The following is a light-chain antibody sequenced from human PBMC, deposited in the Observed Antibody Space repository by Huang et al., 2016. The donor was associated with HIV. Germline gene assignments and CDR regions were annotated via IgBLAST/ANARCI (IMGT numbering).Light chain of an antibody. CDR2: GAS. CDR3: QQYGSFAIT. J-gene: IGKJ5*01. V-gene: IGKV3-20*01. CDR1: QSVSSSY. Sequence: EIVLTQSPGTLSLSPGERATLSCRASQSVSSSYLAWYQQKPGQAPRILIYGASSRATGIPDRFSGSGSGTDFTLTISRLEPEDFAVYYCQQYGSFAITFGQGTRLEIK.